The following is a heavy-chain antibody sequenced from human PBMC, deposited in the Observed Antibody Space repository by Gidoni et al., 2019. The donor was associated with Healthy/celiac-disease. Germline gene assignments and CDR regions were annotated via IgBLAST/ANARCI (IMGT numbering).Heavy chain of an antibody. V-gene: IGHV3-9*01. Sequence: EVQLVESGGGLVQTGRSLRLSCAASGFTFDAYAMHWVRHAPGKGLEWVSGISWNSGSIGYADSVKGRFTISRDNAKNSLYLQMNRLRAEDTALYYCAKDYGSSGYYSKFDYWGQGTLVTVSS. CDR2: ISWNSGSI. CDR1: GFTFDAYA. J-gene: IGHJ4*02. D-gene: IGHD3-22*01. CDR3: AKDYGSSGYYSKFDY.